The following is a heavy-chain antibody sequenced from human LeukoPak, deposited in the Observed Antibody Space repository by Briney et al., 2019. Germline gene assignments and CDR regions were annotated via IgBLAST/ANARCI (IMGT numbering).Heavy chain of an antibody. Sequence: SETLSLTCTVSGGSISSYYWSWIRQPPGKGLEWIGYIYYSGSTNYNPSLKSRVTISVDTPKNQFSLKLSSVTAADTAVYYCARDGASRYYYYMDVWGKGTTVTISS. CDR2: IYYSGST. CDR1: GGSISSYY. D-gene: IGHD3-16*01. V-gene: IGHV4-59*01. J-gene: IGHJ6*03. CDR3: ARDGASRYYYYMDV.